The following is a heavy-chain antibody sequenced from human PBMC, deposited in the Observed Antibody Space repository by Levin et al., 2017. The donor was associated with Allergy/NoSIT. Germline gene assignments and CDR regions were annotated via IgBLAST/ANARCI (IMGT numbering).Heavy chain of an antibody. CDR1: GFTFGDYA. V-gene: IGHV3-9*01. CDR2: INWNRDKI. J-gene: IGHJ4*02. CDR3: AKGLNWGSPNTFDY. D-gene: IGHD7-27*01. Sequence: GESLKISCAASGFTFGDYAMHWVRQAPGKGLEWVSGINWNRDKIGYADSVRARFTISRDNAKNSLYLQMNSLGPEDTALYYCAKGLNWGSPNTFDYWGQGTLVTVSS.